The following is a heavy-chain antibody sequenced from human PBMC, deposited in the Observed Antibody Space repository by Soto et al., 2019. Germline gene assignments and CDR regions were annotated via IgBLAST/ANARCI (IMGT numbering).Heavy chain of an antibody. V-gene: IGHV1-3*01. Sequence: QVQLVQSGAEVKKPGASVKVSCKASGYPFTSYAMHWVRQAPGQRLEWMGWIHAGNGNTKYSQKFQGRVTITRDASASTAYMELSSLRSDDTAVYYFARDRGDNWFDPWGQGSLVTVSS. CDR2: IHAGNGNT. CDR1: GYPFTSYA. J-gene: IGHJ5*02. CDR3: ARDRGDNWFDP. D-gene: IGHD3-10*01.